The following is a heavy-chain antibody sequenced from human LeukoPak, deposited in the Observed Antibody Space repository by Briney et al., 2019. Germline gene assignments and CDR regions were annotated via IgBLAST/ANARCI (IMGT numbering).Heavy chain of an antibody. Sequence: SETLSLTCTVSGVSISSYYWQWIRQPPGNRLEWIGYVYYSGSTDYNPSLKSRVTISVDTSKNQFSLKLTSVTAADTAVYYCARGEPRIARPGAPPFDLWGRGTLVTVSS. D-gene: IGHD6-13*01. CDR3: ARGEPRIARPGAPPFDL. V-gene: IGHV4-59*01. CDR2: VYYSGST. CDR1: GVSISSYY. J-gene: IGHJ2*01.